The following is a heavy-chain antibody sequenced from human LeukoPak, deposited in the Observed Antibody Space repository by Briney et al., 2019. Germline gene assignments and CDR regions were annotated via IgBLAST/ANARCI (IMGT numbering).Heavy chain of an antibody. CDR3: ASKGSSSSRYYFDY. J-gene: IGHJ4*02. CDR1: GGSISSSNW. Sequence: SETLSLTCAVSGGSISSSNWWSWVRQPPGKGLEWIGEIYHSESTNYNPSLKSRVTFSVDKSKNQFSLKLTSVTAADTAVYYCASKGSSSSRYYFDYWGQGTLVTVSS. D-gene: IGHD2-2*01. V-gene: IGHV4-4*02. CDR2: IYHSEST.